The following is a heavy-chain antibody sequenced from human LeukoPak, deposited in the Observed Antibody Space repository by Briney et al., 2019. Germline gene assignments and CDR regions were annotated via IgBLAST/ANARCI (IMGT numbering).Heavy chain of an antibody. Sequence: GRSLRLSCAASGFTFSSYAMHWVRQAPGKGLEWVAVISYDGSNKYYADSVKGRFTNCRDNSKNTLYMQTNSLRAEDTAVYYCAREPYISIAAAGGYNWFDPWGQGTLVTVSS. CDR2: ISYDGSNK. J-gene: IGHJ5*02. CDR3: AREPYISIAAAGGYNWFDP. V-gene: IGHV3-30-3*01. CDR1: GFTFSSYA. D-gene: IGHD6-13*01.